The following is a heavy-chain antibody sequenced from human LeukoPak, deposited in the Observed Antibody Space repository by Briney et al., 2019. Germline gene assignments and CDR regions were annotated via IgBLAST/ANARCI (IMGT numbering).Heavy chain of an antibody. Sequence: GGSLRLACAASGFTFSSYSMNWVRQAPGKGLEWVSSISSSSSYIYYADSVKGRFTISRDNAKNSLYLPMNSLRAEDAAVYYCARDQPFGVLYLWGQGTMVTVSS. J-gene: IGHJ3*01. D-gene: IGHD3-10*01. CDR1: GFTFSSYS. V-gene: IGHV3-21*01. CDR2: ISSSSSYI. CDR3: ARDQPFGVLYL.